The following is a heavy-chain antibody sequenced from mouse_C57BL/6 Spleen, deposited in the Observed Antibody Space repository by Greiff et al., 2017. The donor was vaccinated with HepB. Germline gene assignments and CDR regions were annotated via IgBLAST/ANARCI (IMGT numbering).Heavy chain of an antibody. CDR2: IDPETGGT. CDR3: TREGRDY. Sequence: VKLMESGAELVRPGASVTLSCKASGYTFTDYEMHWVKQTPVHGLEWIGAIDPETGGTAYNQKFKGKAILTADKSSSTAYMELRSLTSEDSAVYYCTREGRDYWGQGTSVTVSS. V-gene: IGHV1-15*01. D-gene: IGHD1-1*01. J-gene: IGHJ4*01. CDR1: GYTFTDYE.